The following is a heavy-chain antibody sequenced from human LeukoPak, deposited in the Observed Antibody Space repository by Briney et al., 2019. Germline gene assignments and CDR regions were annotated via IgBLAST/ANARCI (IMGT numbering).Heavy chain of an antibody. J-gene: IGHJ4*02. CDR1: GGSFSGFS. V-gene: IGHV4-34*01. Sequence: SETLSLSCAVSGGSFSGFSWSWIRQPPGEGLEWVGEINHNGSTNYNPSLKSRVTISVDTSKNQFSLKLSSVTAADTAVYYCARGRRGWYHFDYWGQGTLVTVSS. D-gene: IGHD6-19*01. CDR3: ARGRRGWYHFDY. CDR2: INHNGST.